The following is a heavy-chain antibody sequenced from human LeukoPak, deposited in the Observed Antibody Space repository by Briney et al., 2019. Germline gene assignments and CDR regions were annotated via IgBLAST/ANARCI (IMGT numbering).Heavy chain of an antibody. D-gene: IGHD1-26*01. Sequence: SETLSLTCTVSGGSISSSSYDWGWIRQPPGKGLEWIGSIYYSGSTYYNPSLKSRVTISVDTSKNQFSLKPSSVTAADPAVYYCARHGSIVGATDFDCWGQGTLVTASS. CDR3: ARHGSIVGATDFDC. J-gene: IGHJ4*02. CDR1: GGSISSSSYD. CDR2: IYYSGST. V-gene: IGHV4-39*01.